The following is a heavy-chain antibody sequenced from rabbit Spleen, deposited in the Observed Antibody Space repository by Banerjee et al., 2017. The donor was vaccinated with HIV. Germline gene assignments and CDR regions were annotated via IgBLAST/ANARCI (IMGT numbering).Heavy chain of an antibody. D-gene: IGHD8-1*01. J-gene: IGHJ6*01. CDR1: GIDFSGSYW. CDR3: ARDTGSSFSSYGMDL. CDR2: IYIGGGGT. Sequence: QSLEESGGDLVKPGASLTLTCKASGIDFSGSYWICWVRQAPGKGLEWIACIYIGGGGTYYANWAKGRFTISKTSSTTVTLQMTSLTVADTATYFCARDTGSSFSSYGMDLWGPGTLVTVS. V-gene: IGHV1S40*01.